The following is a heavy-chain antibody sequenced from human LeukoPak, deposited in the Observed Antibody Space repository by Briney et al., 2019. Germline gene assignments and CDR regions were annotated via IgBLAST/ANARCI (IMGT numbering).Heavy chain of an antibody. CDR2: VHYTGKT. V-gene: IGHV4-59*01. CDR3: ARGYYDRSDSSNPFDS. D-gene: IGHD3-22*01. J-gene: IGHJ4*02. CDR1: GDSIRSSY. Sequence: PSETLSLTCTVSGDSIRSSYWSWIRQPPGKRLEWVGYVHYTGKTNYNPSLNNRATISVDMSKNQFSLTLTSVTVADTAMYYCARGYYDRSDSSNPFDSLGQGTLVTVSA.